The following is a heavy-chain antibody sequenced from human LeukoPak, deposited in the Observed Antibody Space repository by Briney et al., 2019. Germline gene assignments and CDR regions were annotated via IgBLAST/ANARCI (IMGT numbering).Heavy chain of an antibody. CDR2: IYIGGTT. Sequence: PGGSLRLSCAASGFTVSSNYMSWVRQAPGEGLEWVSVIYIGGTTYYADAVRGRFTISRDNSKNTLYLQMNSLRAEDTAVYYCARGDGYNFFDYWGQGTLVTVSS. CDR1: GFTVSSNY. CDR3: ARGDGYNFFDY. D-gene: IGHD5-24*01. V-gene: IGHV3-53*01. J-gene: IGHJ4*02.